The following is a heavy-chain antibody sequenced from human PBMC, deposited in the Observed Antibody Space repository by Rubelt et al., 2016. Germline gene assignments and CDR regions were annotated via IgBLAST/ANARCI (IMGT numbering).Heavy chain of an antibody. CDR3: VRDGYGDGDAFDI. V-gene: IGHV3-48*03. D-gene: IGHD4-17*01. Sequence: EVQLVESGGGLVQPGRSLRLSCATSGFTLSYYEMSWVRQAPGKGLEWIPYISTTGNTMFYADSVKGRFTISRDNAKNSLYLQTYDLRVEDTALYYCVRDGYGDGDAFDIWGQGTIVTVSS. J-gene: IGHJ3*02. CDR1: GFTLSYYE. CDR2: ISTTGNTM.